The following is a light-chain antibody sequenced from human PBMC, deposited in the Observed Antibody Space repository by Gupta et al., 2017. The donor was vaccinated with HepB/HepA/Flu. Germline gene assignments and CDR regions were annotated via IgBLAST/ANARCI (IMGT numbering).Light chain of an antibody. CDR2: YTSDSDK. Sequence: QAVLTQPSSLSASPGASASLTCTFRSGVNIATYRIYWYQQKPGSPPQFLLYYTSDSDKQQGSGVPSRFSGSKVVSANAGILLIAGLQSEDEDDYYCMTWHSSTWVFGGGTKLTVL. CDR1: SGVNIATYR. V-gene: IGLV5-45*02. CDR3: MTWHSSTWV. J-gene: IGLJ3*02.